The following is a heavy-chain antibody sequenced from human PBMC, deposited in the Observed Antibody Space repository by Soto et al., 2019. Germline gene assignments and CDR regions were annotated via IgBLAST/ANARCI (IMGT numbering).Heavy chain of an antibody. V-gene: IGHV5-10-1*01. D-gene: IGHD6-13*01. Sequence: PGESLKISYKGSGYIFSSYWISWVRQMPGKGLEWMGRIDPSDSYSTYSPSFQGHVTISADKSISTAYLHWSSLKASDTAMYYCAREWSAAGHFYGMDVWGQGTTVTVS. CDR1: GYIFSSYW. CDR3: AREWSAAGHFYGMDV. J-gene: IGHJ6*02. CDR2: IDPSDSYS.